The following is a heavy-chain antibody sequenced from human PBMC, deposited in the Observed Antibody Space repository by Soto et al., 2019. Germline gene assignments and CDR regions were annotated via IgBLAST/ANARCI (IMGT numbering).Heavy chain of an antibody. CDR3: ARSDYYDSSGYYRLFDY. J-gene: IGHJ4*02. CDR2: IYYSGST. CDR1: GGSISSGGYY. D-gene: IGHD3-22*01. V-gene: IGHV4-31*03. Sequence: PWETLSLTCTVSGGSISSGGYYWSWIRQHPGKGLEWIGYIYYSGSTYYNPSLKSRVTISVDTSKNQFSLKLSSVTAADTAVYYCARSDYYDSSGYYRLFDYWGQGTLVTVSS.